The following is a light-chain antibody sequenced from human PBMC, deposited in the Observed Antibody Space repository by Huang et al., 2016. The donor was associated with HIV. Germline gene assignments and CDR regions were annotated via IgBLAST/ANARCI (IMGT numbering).Light chain of an antibody. Sequence: DIQMTQSPSSLSASVGDRVTITCRASQTISTYLNWYQQRPGKAPKLLIYDASTLQSGVPSRFSGSGSGTDFALSIGSLQPEEFATYFCQQSYSTPRTFGQGTRVEIK. J-gene: IGKJ1*01. CDR1: QTISTY. CDR2: DAS. V-gene: IGKV1-39*01. CDR3: QQSYSTPRT.